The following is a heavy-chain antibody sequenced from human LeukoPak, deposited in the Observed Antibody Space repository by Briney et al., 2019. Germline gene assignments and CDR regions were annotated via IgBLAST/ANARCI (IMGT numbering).Heavy chain of an antibody. CDR3: ARYYYYDMSAYDY. D-gene: IGHD3-22*01. CDR1: GFTFSRYN. CDR2: VSASSTYT. Sequence: PGGSLRLSCAASGFTFSRYNMIWVRQAPGKGLEWVSSVSASSTYTYYADSVKGRFTISRDNAKNSLYLQMNSLRVEDTAVYYCARYYYYDMSAYDYWGQGTLVTVSS. V-gene: IGHV3-21*06. J-gene: IGHJ4*02.